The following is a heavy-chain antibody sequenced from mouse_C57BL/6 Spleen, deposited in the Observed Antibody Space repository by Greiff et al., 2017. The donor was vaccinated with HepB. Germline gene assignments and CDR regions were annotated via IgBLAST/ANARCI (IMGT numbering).Heavy chain of an antibody. CDR1: GYTFPSYW. D-gene: IGHD2-4*01. Sequence: VQLQQPGAELVKPGASVKMSCKASGYTFPSYWITWVKQRPGQGLEWIGDIYPGSGSTNYNEKFKSKATLTVDTASSTAYMQLSSLTSEDSAVYYCARGSIYYDYGWYFDVWGTGTTVTVSS. CDR2: IYPGSGST. J-gene: IGHJ1*03. V-gene: IGHV1-55*01. CDR3: ARGSIYYDYGWYFDV.